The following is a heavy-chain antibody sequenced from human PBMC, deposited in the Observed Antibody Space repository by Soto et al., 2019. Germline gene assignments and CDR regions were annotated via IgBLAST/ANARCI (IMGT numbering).Heavy chain of an antibody. Sequence: SETVSLTCAIYGASLGGFHWTWLRQAPGKGLEWIGELIHGGSTNYNPSLKSRVSFSLDTSKNQFSLHLMSVTAADTAVYYCARSPLGYDYVRQTWREVGDSFDIWGRGTMVTVSS. D-gene: IGHD3-16*01. J-gene: IGHJ3*02. V-gene: IGHV4-34*12. CDR2: LIHGGST. CDR3: ARSPLGYDYVRQTWREVGDSFDI. CDR1: GASLGGFH.